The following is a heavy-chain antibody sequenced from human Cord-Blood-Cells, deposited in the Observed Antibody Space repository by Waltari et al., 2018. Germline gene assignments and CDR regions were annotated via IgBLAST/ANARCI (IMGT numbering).Heavy chain of an antibody. D-gene: IGHD3-10*01. V-gene: IGHV1-69*01. CDR3: ARDSGGVTGYYYMDV. CDR1: GGPFSSYA. CDR2: IIPIFGTA. Sequence: QVQLVQSGAEVKKPGSSVKVSCKASGGPFSSYAISWVRPAPGQGLEWMGGIIPIFGTANDAQKFQGRVTITADESTSTAYMELSSLRSEDTAVYYCARDSGGVTGYYYMDVWGKGTTVTVSS. J-gene: IGHJ6*03.